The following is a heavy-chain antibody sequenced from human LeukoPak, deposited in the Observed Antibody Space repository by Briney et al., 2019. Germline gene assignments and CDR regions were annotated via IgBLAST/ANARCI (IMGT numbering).Heavy chain of an antibody. CDR2: ISYDGSNK. CDR3: AKDSYDRSGYYYYYFAY. Sequence: PGGSLRLSCAASGFTFSSYAMHWVRQAPGKGLEWVAVISYDGSNKYYADSVKGRFTISRDNSKNTVYLQMNSLRAEDTAVYYCAKDSYDRSGYYYYYFAYWGQGTQVTVSS. J-gene: IGHJ4*02. CDR1: GFTFSSYA. V-gene: IGHV3-30*14. D-gene: IGHD3-22*01.